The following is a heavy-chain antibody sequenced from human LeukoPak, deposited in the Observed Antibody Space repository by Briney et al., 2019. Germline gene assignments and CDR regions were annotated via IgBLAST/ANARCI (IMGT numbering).Heavy chain of an antibody. Sequence: ASVKVSCKASGYTFTSYGISWVRQAPGQGLEWMGWISAYNGNTNYAQKFQARVTMTRDKSTSTVYMELSSLRSEDTAVYYCARVRSRGYDILTGYIRGGALEIWGQGTQVSVSS. J-gene: IGHJ3*02. V-gene: IGHV1-18*01. CDR1: GYTFTSYG. CDR3: ARVRSRGYDILTGYIRGGALEI. CDR2: ISAYNGNT. D-gene: IGHD3-9*01.